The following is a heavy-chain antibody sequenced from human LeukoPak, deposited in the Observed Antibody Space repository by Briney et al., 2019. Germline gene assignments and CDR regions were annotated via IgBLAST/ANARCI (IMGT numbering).Heavy chain of an antibody. CDR2: IYHTGSS. D-gene: IGHD6-19*01. CDR3: ARAGRNWFDH. Sequence: SETLSLTCTVSGGSISSGNYYWSWIRPPPGKGLEWVGYIYHTGSSYYNPSLKSRVTISVYTSKSQFSLKMSSVTAADTAVYYCARAGRNWFDHWGQGTLVTVSS. V-gene: IGHV4-30-4*01. J-gene: IGHJ5*02. CDR1: GGSISSGNYY.